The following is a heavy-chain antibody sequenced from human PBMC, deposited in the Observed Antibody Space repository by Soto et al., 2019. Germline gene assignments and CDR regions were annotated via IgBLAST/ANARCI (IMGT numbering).Heavy chain of an antibody. Sequence: QVQLQESGPGLVKPSETLSLTCTVSGGSISSSTYYWGWIRQPPGKGLEWIGFIYYSGSAYYNPSLKSRVTISIDTSKNPFSLKLTSVTAADTAVFNCARHGVDYGDYASYYYYGMDVWGRGTTVTVSS. CDR2: IYYSGSA. D-gene: IGHD4-17*01. J-gene: IGHJ6*02. CDR1: GGSISSSTYY. CDR3: ARHGVDYGDYASYYYYGMDV. V-gene: IGHV4-39*01.